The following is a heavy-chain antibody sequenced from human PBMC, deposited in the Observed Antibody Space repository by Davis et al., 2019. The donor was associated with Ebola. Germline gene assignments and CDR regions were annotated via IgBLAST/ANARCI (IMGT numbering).Heavy chain of an antibody. J-gene: IGHJ4*02. V-gene: IGHV3-64*02. CDR1: GFIFSNYA. Sequence: GGSLRLSCVASGFIFSNYAVHWVRQSPGKGLEYVSVISNNGDTTYYADSVKGRFTVSRDNSKNTLYLQMGSLRTEDMAVYYCARGYDNRGYYYVDYWGQGTLVTVSS. CDR3: ARGYDNRGYYYVDY. CDR2: ISNNGDTT. D-gene: IGHD3-22*01.